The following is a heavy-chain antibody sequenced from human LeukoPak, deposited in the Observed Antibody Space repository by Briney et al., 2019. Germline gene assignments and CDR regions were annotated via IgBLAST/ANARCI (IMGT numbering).Heavy chain of an antibody. CDR3: AREGVVSKNFDY. CDR1: GGSISSGVYC. D-gene: IGHD2-8*02. V-gene: IGHV4-31*03. J-gene: IGHJ4*02. Sequence: SETLSLTCTVSGGSISSGVYCWSWIRQRPGEGLQWIGYICSSGSAYYNPSLKSRVTMSIDTSNNQFSLKLNSVTAADTAVYYCAREGVVSKNFDYWGQGTLVTVSS. CDR2: ICSSGSA.